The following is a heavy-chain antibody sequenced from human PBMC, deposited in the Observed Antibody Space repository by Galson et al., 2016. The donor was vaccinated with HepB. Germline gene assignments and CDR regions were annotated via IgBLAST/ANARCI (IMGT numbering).Heavy chain of an antibody. D-gene: IGHD3-22*01. J-gene: IGHJ4*02. CDR1: GGIFSSYT. V-gene: IGHV1-69*13. CDR2: IIPIFGTA. Sequence: SVKVSCKASGGIFSSYTINWVRQAPGQGLEWMGGIIPIFGTANYAQKFQGRVAITADESKSTAYLQWRTLKASDTAIYYCASADYYDNSGYFDYWGQGTLVTVSS. CDR3: ASADYYDNSGYFDY.